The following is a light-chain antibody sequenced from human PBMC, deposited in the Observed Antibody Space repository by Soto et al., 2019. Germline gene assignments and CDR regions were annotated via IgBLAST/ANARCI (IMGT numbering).Light chain of an antibody. J-gene: IGKJ1*01. Sequence: EIVLTQSPGTLSLSPGERATLSCRASQRVGSNYLAWYQQTPGQPPRLLIQDASRRATGIADRFSGSGSGTDFTLTISRLEPEDFGVYYCQQYGSSRWTFGQGTKVESK. CDR2: DAS. V-gene: IGKV3-20*01. CDR1: QRVGSNY. CDR3: QQYGSSRWT.